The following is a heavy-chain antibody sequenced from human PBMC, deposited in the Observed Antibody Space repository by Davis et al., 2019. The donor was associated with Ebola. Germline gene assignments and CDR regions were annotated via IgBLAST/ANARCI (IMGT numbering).Heavy chain of an antibody. D-gene: IGHD2-2*01. V-gene: IGHV3-7*01. CDR1: GFTVSSNY. CDR3: ARLTGYCSSTSCYDYYYGMDV. J-gene: IGHJ6*02. CDR2: IKQDGSEK. Sequence: PGGSLRLSCAASGFTVSSNYMSWVRQAPGKGLEWVANIKQDGSEKYYVDSVKGRFTISRDNAKNSLYLQMNSLRAEDTAVYYCARLTGYCSSTSCYDYYYGMDVWGQGTTVTVSS.